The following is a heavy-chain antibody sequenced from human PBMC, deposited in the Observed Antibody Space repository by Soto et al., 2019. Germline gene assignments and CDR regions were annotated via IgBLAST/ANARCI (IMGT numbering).Heavy chain of an antibody. Sequence: GASVKVSCKASGYTFTSYGISWVRQAPGQGLEWMGWISAYNGNTNYAQKLQGRVTMTTDTSTSTAYMELRSLRSDDTAVYYCARDEEXFGYYYMDVWGKGTTVTVSS. CDR3: ARDEEXFGYYYMDV. CDR1: GYTFTSYG. V-gene: IGHV1-18*01. J-gene: IGHJ6*03. D-gene: IGHD1-1*01. CDR2: ISAYNGNT.